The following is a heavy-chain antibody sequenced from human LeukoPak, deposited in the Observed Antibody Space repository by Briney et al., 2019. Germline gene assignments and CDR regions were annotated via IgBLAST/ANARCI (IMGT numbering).Heavy chain of an antibody. D-gene: IGHD3-22*01. CDR1: GFTVSSSY. CDR2: ISGSGGST. Sequence: GGSLRLSCAASGFTVSSSYMSWVRQAPGKGLEWVSAISGSGGSTYYADSVKGRFTISRDNSKNTLYLQMNSLRAEDTAVYYCAKGVYYYDSSGYYYGYWGQGTLVTVSS. CDR3: AKGVYYYDSSGYYYGY. V-gene: IGHV3-23*01. J-gene: IGHJ4*02.